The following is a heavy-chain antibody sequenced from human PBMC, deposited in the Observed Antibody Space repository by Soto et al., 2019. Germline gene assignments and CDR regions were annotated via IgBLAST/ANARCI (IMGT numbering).Heavy chain of an antibody. Sequence: PSETLSLTCSVSGGSISSVGHYWTWIRQQPGKGLEGIGYIYYSGSTDYNPSLKSRVTISVDRSKNQFSLNLSSVTAADTAIYYCARESGGYDSSTRYGLDVWGQGTTVTVSS. CDR1: GGSISSVGHY. D-gene: IGHD6-25*01. J-gene: IGHJ6*02. CDR3: ARESGGYDSSTRYGLDV. V-gene: IGHV4-31*03. CDR2: IYYSGST.